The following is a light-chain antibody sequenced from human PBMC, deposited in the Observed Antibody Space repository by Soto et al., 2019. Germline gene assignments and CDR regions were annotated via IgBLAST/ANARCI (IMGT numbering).Light chain of an antibody. CDR1: QSVSSY. V-gene: IGKV3-11*01. CDR3: QQRSNWPVT. CDR2: DAS. J-gene: IGKJ1*01. Sequence: EIVLTQSPGTLSLSPGERATLSCRTSQSVSSYLAWYQQKPGQAPRLLIYDASTRATGISARFSGSGSGTEFTLTSGNLEPEDFGVYYCQQRSNWPVTFGQGTKVEVK.